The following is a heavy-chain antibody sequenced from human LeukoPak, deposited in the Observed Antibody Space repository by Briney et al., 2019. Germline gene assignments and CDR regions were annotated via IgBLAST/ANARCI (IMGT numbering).Heavy chain of an antibody. CDR2: IYPGDSDT. J-gene: IGHJ4*02. CDR1: GYSFNTYW. V-gene: IGHV5-51*01. CDR3: ARSSVDTAMVFDY. D-gene: IGHD5-18*01. Sequence: GESLKISCKGSGYSFNTYWIGWVRQMPGKGLEWMGIIYPGDSDTKYSPSFQGQVTISADKSISTAYLQWSSLKASDTAMYYCARSSVDTAMVFDYWGQGTLVTVSS.